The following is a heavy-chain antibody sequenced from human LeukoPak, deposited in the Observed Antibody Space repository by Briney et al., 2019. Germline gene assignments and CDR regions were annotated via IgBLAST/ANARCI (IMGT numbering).Heavy chain of an antibody. D-gene: IGHD6-6*01. Sequence: SVKVSCKASGGTFSSYAISWVRQAPGQGLEWMGGIIPIFGTANYAQKFQGRDTITADESTRTAYMELSSLRSEDTAVYYCARLPLRSIAVGYYGMDVWGQGTTVTVSS. V-gene: IGHV1-69*13. CDR3: ARLPLRSIAVGYYGMDV. CDR2: IIPIFGTA. J-gene: IGHJ6*02. CDR1: GGTFSSYA.